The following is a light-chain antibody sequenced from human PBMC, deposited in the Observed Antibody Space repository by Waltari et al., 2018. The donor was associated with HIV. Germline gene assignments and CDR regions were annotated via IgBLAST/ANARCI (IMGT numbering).Light chain of an antibody. Sequence: QSALTQPPSASGSLGQSATISCPGSSSDVGRYDYVSWYQQHPGKAPKLLIFEVNKRPSGVPDRFSGSKSGNTASLTVSGLQAEDEAEYSCSSYAGINPVIFGGGTTLTVL. CDR3: SSYAGINPVI. CDR2: EVN. CDR1: SSDVGRYDY. J-gene: IGLJ2*01. V-gene: IGLV2-8*01.